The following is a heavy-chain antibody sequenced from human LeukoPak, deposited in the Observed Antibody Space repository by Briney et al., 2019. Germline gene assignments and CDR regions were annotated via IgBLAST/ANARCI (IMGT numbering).Heavy chain of an antibody. D-gene: IGHD6-13*01. V-gene: IGHV1-2*02. CDR3: ARPIAASTTTQAAFDF. CDR1: GYALTDYY. J-gene: IGHJ3*01. CDR2: INPNSGGT. Sequence: ASVKVSCKASGYALTDYYMHWVRQAPGQGPEWMGWINPNSGGTNYAQKFQGRVTLTRDTSISTAYMELSRLRSDDLAVYFCARPIAASTTTQAAFDFWGQGTMVTVSS.